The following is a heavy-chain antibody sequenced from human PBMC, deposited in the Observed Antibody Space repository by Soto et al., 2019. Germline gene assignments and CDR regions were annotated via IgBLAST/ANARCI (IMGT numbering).Heavy chain of an antibody. CDR3: ARELGSWTVAGTFDV. CDR1: GFTFSSYS. V-gene: IGHV3-30*04. CDR2: VSYDGSNT. D-gene: IGHD3-16*01. J-gene: IGHJ3*01. Sequence: GGSLRLSCAASGFTFSSYSMHWVRQAPGKGLEWVAVVSYDGSNTYYANSMKGRFTISRDNSKNTLYLQMNILRTEDAAIYYCARELGSWTVAGTFDVWGQGTVVTVSS.